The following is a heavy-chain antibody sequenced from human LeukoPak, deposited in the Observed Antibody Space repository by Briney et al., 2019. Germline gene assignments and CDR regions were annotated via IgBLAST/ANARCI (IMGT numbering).Heavy chain of an antibody. J-gene: IGHJ6*02. V-gene: IGHV3-43*02. CDR3: AKDRHSYYFYGMDV. D-gene: IGHD4-11*01. CDR1: GFSFDHYA. CDR2: ISGDGART. Sequence: GGSLRLSCAASGFSFDHYAMHWVRQAPGKGLEWVSFISGDGARTEYADSVKGRFTISRDSGKNSLYLQMNSLRTEDTALYYCAKDRHSYYFYGMDVWGQGTTVTVSS.